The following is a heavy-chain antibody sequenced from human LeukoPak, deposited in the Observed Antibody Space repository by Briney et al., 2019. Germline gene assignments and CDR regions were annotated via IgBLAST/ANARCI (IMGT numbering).Heavy chain of an antibody. CDR1: GFTFSSYG. D-gene: IGHD6-13*01. CDR2: IRYDGSNK. CDR3: AKDPPVSGSSWSGDDY. J-gene: IGHJ4*02. V-gene: IGHV3-30*02. Sequence: PGGSLRLSCAASGFTFSSYGMHWVRQAPGKGLEWVAFIRYDGSNKYYADSVKGRFTISRDNSKNTLYLQMNSLRAEDTAVYYCAKDPPVSGSSWSGDDYWGQGTLVTVSS.